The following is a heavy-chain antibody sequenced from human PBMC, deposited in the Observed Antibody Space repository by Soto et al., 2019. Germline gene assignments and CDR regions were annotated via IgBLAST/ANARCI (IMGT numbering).Heavy chain of an antibody. Sequence: GESLKISCQGSGYSFTSYWIGWVRQRPGKGLEWMGRINPSDSYTTYSPSFQGHVTISTDKSFSTAYLQWSGLKASDTAMYYCARQYYNFWSGSYSGSSYFDFWGRGTLVTVSS. CDR1: GYSFTSYW. CDR3: ARQYYNFWSGSYSGSSYFDF. D-gene: IGHD3-3*01. V-gene: IGHV5-10-1*01. J-gene: IGHJ2*01. CDR2: INPSDSYT.